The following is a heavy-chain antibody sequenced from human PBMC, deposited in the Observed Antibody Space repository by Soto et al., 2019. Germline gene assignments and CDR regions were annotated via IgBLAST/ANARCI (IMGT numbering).Heavy chain of an antibody. CDR3: ASPLFPINYFDY. CDR2: IDYSGST. CDR1: GGSISSNTYY. J-gene: IGHJ4*02. Sequence: QLQLQESGPGLVKPSETLSLTCTVSGGSISSNTYYWGWIRQSPGKGLEWIGSIDYSGSTYYNPSLKSRVTTSVDASKNQCSLKLSSVTAADSAVYYCASPLFPINYFDYCGQGTLVTVSS. V-gene: IGHV4-39*01.